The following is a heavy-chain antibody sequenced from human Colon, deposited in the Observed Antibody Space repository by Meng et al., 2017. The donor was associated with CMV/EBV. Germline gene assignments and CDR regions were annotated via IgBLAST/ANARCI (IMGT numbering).Heavy chain of an antibody. Sequence: GESLKISCVTSGFTFVEYWMIWVRQAPGKGLEWVANIKQDGSETNYADSVKGRFTISRDNTKNSLYLQMNSLRAEDTAVYYCAKGPVTVLGLDYFDLWGQGTPVTVSS. D-gene: IGHD7-27*01. J-gene: IGHJ4*02. CDR3: AKGPVTVLGLDYFDL. V-gene: IGHV3-7*01. CDR2: IKQDGSET. CDR1: GFTFVEYW.